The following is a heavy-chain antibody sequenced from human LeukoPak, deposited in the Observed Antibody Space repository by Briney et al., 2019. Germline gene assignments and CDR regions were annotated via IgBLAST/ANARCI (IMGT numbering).Heavy chain of an antibody. V-gene: IGHV1-69*13. CDR3: ARAVKNLSSWLYYYYYMDV. D-gene: IGHD6-13*01. Sequence: SVKVSCKASGGTFSSYAISWVRQAPGQGLEWMGGIIPIFGTANYAQKFQGRVTITADESTSTAYMELSSLRSEDTAVYYCARAVKNLSSWLYYYYYMDVWGKGTTVTISS. CDR1: GGTFSSYA. J-gene: IGHJ6*03. CDR2: IIPIFGTA.